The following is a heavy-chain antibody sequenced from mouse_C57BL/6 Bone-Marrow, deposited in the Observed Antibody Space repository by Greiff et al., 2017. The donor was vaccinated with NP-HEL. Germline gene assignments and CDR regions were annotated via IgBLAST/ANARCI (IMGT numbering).Heavy chain of an antibody. V-gene: IGHV1-50*01. D-gene: IGHD1-3*01. J-gene: IGHJ2*01. CDR3: ARYIFYYYGDY. Sequence: VQLQQPGAELVKPGASVKLSCKASGYTFTSYWMQWVKQRPGQGLEWIGEIDPSDSYTNYNQKFKGKATLTVDTSSSTAYMQLSSLTSEDSAVDYCARYIFYYYGDYWGQGTTLTVSS. CDR1: GYTFTSYW. CDR2: IDPSDSYT.